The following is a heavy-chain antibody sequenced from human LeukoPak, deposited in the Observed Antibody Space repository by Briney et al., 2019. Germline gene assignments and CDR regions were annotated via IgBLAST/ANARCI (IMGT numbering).Heavy chain of an antibody. D-gene: IGHD3-3*01. CDR1: GFTFSSYA. J-gene: IGHJ4*02. CDR2: ISGSGGST. Sequence: PGGSLRLSCAASGFTFSSYAMSWVRQAPGKGLEWVSAISGSGGSTYYADSVKGRFTISRDNSKNTLYLQMNSLRAEDTAVYYCARDQAWYYDFWSGKDFDYWGQGTLVTVSS. CDR3: ARDQAWYYDFWSGKDFDY. V-gene: IGHV3-23*01.